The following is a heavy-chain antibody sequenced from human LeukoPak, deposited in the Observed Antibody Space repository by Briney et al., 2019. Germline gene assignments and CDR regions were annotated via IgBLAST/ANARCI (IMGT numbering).Heavy chain of an antibody. CDR3: ARVSRDGYNEPPYYYYYMDV. D-gene: IGHD5-24*01. Sequence: ASVKVSCKASGYTFTSYDINWVRQATGQGLEWMGWISAYNGNTNYAQKLQGRVTMTTDTSTSTAYMELRSLRSDDTAVYYCARVSRDGYNEPPYYYYYMDVWGKGTTVTISS. CDR1: GYTFTSYD. CDR2: ISAYNGNT. J-gene: IGHJ6*03. V-gene: IGHV1-18*01.